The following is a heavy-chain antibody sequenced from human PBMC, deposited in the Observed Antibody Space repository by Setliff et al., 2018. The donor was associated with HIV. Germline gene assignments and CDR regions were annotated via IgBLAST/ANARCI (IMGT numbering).Heavy chain of an antibody. CDR2: IHYSGST. D-gene: IGHD6-13*01. V-gene: IGHV4-39*01. CDR1: GGFIKNSNYC. CDR3: ASPASDSSTVNGADY. Sequence: SETLSLTCTVYGGFIKNSNYCWGWIRQPPGKGLEWIGNIHYSGSTYYNPSLKSRVTISVDTSKNQFSLKLSSLTAADTAVYYCASPASDSSTVNGADYWGQGTLVTVSS. J-gene: IGHJ4*02.